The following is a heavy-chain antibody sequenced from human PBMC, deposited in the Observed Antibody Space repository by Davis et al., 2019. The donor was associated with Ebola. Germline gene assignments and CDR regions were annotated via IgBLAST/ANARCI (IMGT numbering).Heavy chain of an antibody. V-gene: IGHV3-13*01. CDR2: IGTAGDT. Sequence: GESLKISCAASGFSFRTYDMHWVRQVTGKTLEWVSAIGTAGDTYYPASVKGRFTISRENARNSLYLQMNSLRTEDTAVYYCVRPAFGSHYFDYWGPGILVTVSS. CDR3: VRPAFGSHYFDY. D-gene: IGHD2-2*01. CDR1: GFSFRTYD. J-gene: IGHJ4*02.